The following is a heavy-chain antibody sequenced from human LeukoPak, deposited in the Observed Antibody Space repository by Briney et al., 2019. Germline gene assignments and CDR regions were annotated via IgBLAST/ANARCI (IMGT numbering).Heavy chain of an antibody. V-gene: IGHV1-69*05. D-gene: IGHD5-18*01. Sequence: ASVKVSCKASGGTFSSYAISWVRQAPGQGLEWTGRIIPIFGTANYAQKFQGRVTITTDESTSTAYMELSSLRSEDTAVYYCAREGGYSYGWGSDYYYYMDVWGKGTTVTVFS. CDR3: AREGGYSYGWGSDYYYYMDV. J-gene: IGHJ6*03. CDR1: GGTFSSYA. CDR2: IIPIFGTA.